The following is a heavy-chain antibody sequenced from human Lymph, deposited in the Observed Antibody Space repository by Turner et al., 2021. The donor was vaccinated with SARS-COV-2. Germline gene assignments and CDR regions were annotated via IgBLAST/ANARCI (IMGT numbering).Heavy chain of an antibody. Sequence: QVQLVQSGAEVKKPGASVKVSCKVSGYTLTELSMHWVRQAPGQGREWMGGFDPEDGEIIYAQKFQGRVTMTEDTSTDTAYMELSSLRSEDTAVYYCATVLCTGSSCYYYGMDVWGQGTTVTVSS. CDR2: FDPEDGEI. CDR3: ATVLCTGSSCYYYGMDV. CDR1: GYTLTELS. D-gene: IGHD2-15*01. J-gene: IGHJ6*02. V-gene: IGHV1-24*01.